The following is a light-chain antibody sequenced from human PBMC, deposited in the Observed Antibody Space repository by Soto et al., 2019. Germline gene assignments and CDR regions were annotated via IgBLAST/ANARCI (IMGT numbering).Light chain of an antibody. Sequence: IVLKQSPGAVSLTPGERATLSCRASQSVSNNYLAWYQQKPGQAPRLLIYGASNRATGIPDRFSGSGSGTDFTLTISRLEPEDFAVYYCQQRSNWPDAFGQGTRLEIK. J-gene: IGKJ5*01. CDR3: QQRSNWPDA. V-gene: IGKV3D-20*02. CDR2: GAS. CDR1: QSVSNNY.